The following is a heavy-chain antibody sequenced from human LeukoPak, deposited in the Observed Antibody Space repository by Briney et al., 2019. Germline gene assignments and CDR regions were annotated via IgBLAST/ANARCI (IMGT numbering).Heavy chain of an antibody. CDR3: ARVLTSGYYYDSSSDY. V-gene: IGHV3-21*01. CDR1: GFTFSSYS. J-gene: IGHJ4*02. Sequence: KPGGSLRLSCAASGFTFSSYSMNWVRQAPGKGLEWVSSISSSSSYIYYADSVKGRFTISRDNAKNSLYLQMNSLRAEDTAAYYCARVLTSGYYYDSSSDYWGQGTLVTVSS. D-gene: IGHD3-22*01. CDR2: ISSSSSYI.